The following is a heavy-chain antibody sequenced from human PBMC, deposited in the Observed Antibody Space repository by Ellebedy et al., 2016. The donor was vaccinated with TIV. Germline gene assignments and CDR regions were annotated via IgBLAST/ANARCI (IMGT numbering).Heavy chain of an antibody. CDR1: GFTFSNYA. CDR3: AKADSSGYYYARRPLSY. CDR2: ISGGGANT. J-gene: IGHJ4*02. Sequence: GESLKISCAASGFTFSNYAMNWVRQAPGKGLEWISVISGGGANTYYADSVKGRFTISSDNSKNTLFLQLSSLRADDTAVYFCAKADSSGYYYARRPLSYWGQGTLVTVSS. D-gene: IGHD6-19*01. V-gene: IGHV3-23*01.